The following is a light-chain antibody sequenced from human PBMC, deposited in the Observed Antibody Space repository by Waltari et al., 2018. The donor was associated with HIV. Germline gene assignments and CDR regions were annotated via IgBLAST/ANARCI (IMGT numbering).Light chain of an antibody. CDR2: DAS. Sequence: EVVLTQSPATLSLSPGETATLSCRASSTVSDYLAWYQHKPGQAPRLLIYDASNRATDTPPRFSGSGSVTDFTLTISSLEPDDSAIYYCQQRHNWLTFGGGTKVEIK. CDR3: QQRHNWLT. V-gene: IGKV3-11*01. CDR1: STVSDY. J-gene: IGKJ4*01.